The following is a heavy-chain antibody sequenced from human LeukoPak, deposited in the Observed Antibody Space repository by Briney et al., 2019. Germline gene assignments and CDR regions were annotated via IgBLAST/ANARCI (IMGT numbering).Heavy chain of an antibody. D-gene: IGHD2-21*01. Sequence: SETLSLTCTVSGYSISSGYYWGWIRQPPGKGLEWIGIIYHSGSTYYNPSLKSRVTISVDTSKNQFSLKLSSVTAADTAVYYCARERYCGGDCYLQWFDPWGQGTLVTVSS. CDR2: IYHSGST. CDR1: GYSISSGYY. V-gene: IGHV4-38-2*02. CDR3: ARERYCGGDCYLQWFDP. J-gene: IGHJ5*02.